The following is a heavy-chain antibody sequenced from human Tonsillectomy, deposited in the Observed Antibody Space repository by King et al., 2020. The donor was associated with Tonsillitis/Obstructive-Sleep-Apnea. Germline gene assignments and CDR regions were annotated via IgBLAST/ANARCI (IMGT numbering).Heavy chain of an antibody. J-gene: IGHJ4*02. V-gene: IGHV4-59*01. CDR1: GGSIGSYF. D-gene: IGHD2-15*01. CDR3: ARDPGYCSSGSCYPFYLDY. CDR2: IDYSGSA. Sequence: VQLQESGPGLVKPSETLSLTCSVSGGSIGSYFWNWIRQPPGKGLEWIAYIDYSGSANYNPSLKSRVTISVDTSKNQFSLKVSSVTAADTAVYYGARDPGYCSSGSCYPFYLDYGGQGALVTVSS.